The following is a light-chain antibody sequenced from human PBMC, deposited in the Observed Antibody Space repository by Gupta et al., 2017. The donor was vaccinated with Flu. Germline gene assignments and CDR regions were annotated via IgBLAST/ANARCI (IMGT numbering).Light chain of an antibody. CDR2: GAS. J-gene: IGKJ5*01. CDR1: QRINSW. Sequence: DIQMTQSPPSLSASVGDRVTITCRANQRINSWLAWYQQKPGKAPKLLIFGASTLASGVPSRFVGSGSGTDFSLTITNLQPEDFAIYYCQQANTSPITFGQGTRLEIQ. V-gene: IGKV1-12*01. CDR3: QQANTSPIT.